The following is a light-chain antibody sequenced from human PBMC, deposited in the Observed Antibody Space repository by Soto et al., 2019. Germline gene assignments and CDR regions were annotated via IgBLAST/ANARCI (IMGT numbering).Light chain of an antibody. V-gene: IGKV3-15*01. CDR3: QQYNNWPIT. CDR2: GAS. Sequence: EIVLTQSPDTLSVSPGEGYTLSCRASQTVGSNLAWYQQKTGQYARILIYGASTRASDITARFSGSGSVTEFALKLRSLQSEEFAVYYCQQYNNWPITFGQGTRLEI. CDR1: QTVGSN. J-gene: IGKJ5*01.